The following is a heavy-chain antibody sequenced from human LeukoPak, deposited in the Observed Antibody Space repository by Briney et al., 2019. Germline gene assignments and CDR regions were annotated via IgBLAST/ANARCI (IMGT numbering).Heavy chain of an antibody. CDR2: IRGSGGST. Sequence: GGSLRLSCAASGFTFSSYAVSRVRQAPGKGLEWVSAIRGSGGSTYYADSVKGRFTISRDNSKNTLYLQMNSLRAEDTAVYYCAKGGSWAPFDYWGQGTLVTVSS. D-gene: IGHD6-13*01. CDR1: GFTFSSYA. J-gene: IGHJ4*02. CDR3: AKGGSWAPFDY. V-gene: IGHV3-23*01.